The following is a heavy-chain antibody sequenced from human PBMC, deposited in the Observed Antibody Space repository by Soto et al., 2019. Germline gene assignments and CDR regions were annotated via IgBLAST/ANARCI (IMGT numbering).Heavy chain of an antibody. CDR3: ARDNIPHYGSGSYGVDY. J-gene: IGHJ4*02. D-gene: IGHD3-10*01. Sequence: PSETLSLTCTVSGGSVSSGSYYWSWIRQPPGKGLEWIGYIYYSGSTNYHPSLKSRVTISVDTSKNQFSLKLSSVTAADTAVYYCARDNIPHYGSGSYGVDYWGQGTLVTVSS. CDR1: GGSVSSGSYY. V-gene: IGHV4-61*01. CDR2: IYYSGST.